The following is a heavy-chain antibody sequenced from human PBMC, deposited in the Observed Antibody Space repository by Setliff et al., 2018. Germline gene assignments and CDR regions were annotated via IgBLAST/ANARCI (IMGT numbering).Heavy chain of an antibody. CDR3: VRTDYSDGRYSMDV. CDR1: GGSISSRDYY. D-gene: IGHD6-19*01. V-gene: IGHV4-39*07. CDR2: INYSGKT. Sequence: SETLSLTCTVSGGSISSRDYYWGWIRQPPGKGREWIGNINYSGKTYYNPSLKSRVTISVDMSKNQFSLKLNSVTAADTAVYYCVRTDYSDGRYSMDVWGKGTTVTVSS. J-gene: IGHJ6*03.